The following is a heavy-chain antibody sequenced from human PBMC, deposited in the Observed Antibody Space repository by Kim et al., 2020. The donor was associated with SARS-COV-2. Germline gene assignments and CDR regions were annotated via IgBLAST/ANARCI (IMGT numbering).Heavy chain of an antibody. J-gene: IGHJ5*01. CDR2: SYHIGGT. D-gene: IGHD4-17*01. CDR3: ARFYGLSQYGCNWF. Sequence: SETLSLTCAVHGGSISGHYWSWIRQPPGKGLEWIGDSYHIGGTNYNPSLKSRVTISVDTSKNQFSLRLSSVTAADTAVYYCARFYGLSQYGCNWF. V-gene: IGHV4-34*01. CDR1: GGSISGHY.